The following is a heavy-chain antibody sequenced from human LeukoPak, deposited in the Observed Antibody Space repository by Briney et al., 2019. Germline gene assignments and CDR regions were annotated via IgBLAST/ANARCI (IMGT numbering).Heavy chain of an antibody. V-gene: IGHV4-39*07. D-gene: IGHD3-22*01. J-gene: IGHJ4*02. Sequence: SETLSLTCTVSGGSIGSSSHYWGWIRQPPGKGLEWIGSIYYSGSTYYNPSLKSRVTISVDKSKNQFSLKLSSVTAADTAVYYCARDPAPGNMGVITTNDTVDYWGQGTLVTVSS. CDR2: IYYSGST. CDR3: ARDPAPGNMGVITTNDTVDY. CDR1: GGSIGSSSHY.